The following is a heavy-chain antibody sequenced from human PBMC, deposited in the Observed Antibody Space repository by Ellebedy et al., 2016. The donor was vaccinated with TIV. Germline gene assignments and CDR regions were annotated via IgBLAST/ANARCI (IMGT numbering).Heavy chain of an antibody. Sequence: GGSLRLSXAASGFSSSDYYMSWIRQAPGKGLEWVSYISDSGSMIHYADSVKGRFTISRDNSKNSLYLQMNNLRAEDTAVYYCARISSGRSFYGMDVWGQGTTDTVSS. J-gene: IGHJ6*02. CDR2: ISDSGSMI. CDR3: ARISSGRSFYGMDV. D-gene: IGHD6-19*01. CDR1: GFSSSDYY. V-gene: IGHV3-11*01.